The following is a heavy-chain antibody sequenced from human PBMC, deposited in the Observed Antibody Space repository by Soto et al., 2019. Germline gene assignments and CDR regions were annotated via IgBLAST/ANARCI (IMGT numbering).Heavy chain of an antibody. CDR3: ARKVPGSTTRPDYWYFDL. Sequence: EVQLLESGGGLVQPGGSLRLSCAASGFTFISYAMKWVRQAPGKGLQWVSAISGGGDATFYADSVKGRFTISRDNSRNTVTLQMNSLGVDDTAVYYCARKVPGSTTRPDYWYFDLWGRGTLVTVSS. CDR2: ISGGGDAT. CDR1: GFTFISYA. V-gene: IGHV3-23*01. J-gene: IGHJ2*01. D-gene: IGHD3-10*01.